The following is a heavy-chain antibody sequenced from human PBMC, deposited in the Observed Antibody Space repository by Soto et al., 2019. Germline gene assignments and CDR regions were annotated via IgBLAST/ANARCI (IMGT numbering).Heavy chain of an antibody. D-gene: IGHD1-7*01. V-gene: IGHV3-23*01. CDR1: GXTFSSYA. CDR3: AKDWDNWNSPSIFDY. Sequence: XVQXXXSXGGXXXXXGXXXLSXAASGXTFSSYAMSWVRQAPGXXXXXVSAISGSGGSTYYADSVKGXXXXXXXXXXXXXXXXXXXXXXXXTAVYYCAKDWDNWNSPSIFDYWGQGTLVTVSS. CDR2: ISGSGGST. J-gene: IGHJ4*02.